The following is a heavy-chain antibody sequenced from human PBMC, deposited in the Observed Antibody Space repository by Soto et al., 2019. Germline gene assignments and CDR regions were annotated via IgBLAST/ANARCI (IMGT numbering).Heavy chain of an antibody. J-gene: IGHJ6*02. CDR3: ARFTVTTGDYGMDV. CDR2: ISYDGSNK. CDR1: GFTFSSYA. Sequence: QVQLVESGGGVVQPGRSLRLSCAASGFTFSSYAMHWVRQAPGKGLEWVAVISYDGSNKYYADSVKGRFTISRDNSKNKLYVQKNSLRAEDTAVYYCARFTVTTGDYGMDVWGQGTTVTVSS. V-gene: IGHV3-30-3*01. D-gene: IGHD4-4*01.